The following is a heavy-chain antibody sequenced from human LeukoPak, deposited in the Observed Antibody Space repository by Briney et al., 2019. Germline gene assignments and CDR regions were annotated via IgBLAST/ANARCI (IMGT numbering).Heavy chain of an antibody. Sequence: GASVKVSCKASGYTFTSYGISWVRQAPGQGLEWMGWINPNSGGTNYAQKFQGRVTMTRDTSISTAYMELSRLRSDDTAVYYCARIYVDTAMVSAFDIWGQGTMVTVSS. D-gene: IGHD5-18*01. CDR3: ARIYVDTAMVSAFDI. CDR2: INPNSGGT. V-gene: IGHV1-2*02. J-gene: IGHJ3*02. CDR1: GYTFTSYG.